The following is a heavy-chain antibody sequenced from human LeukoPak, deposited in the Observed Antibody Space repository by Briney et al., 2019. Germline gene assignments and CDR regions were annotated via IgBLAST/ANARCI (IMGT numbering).Heavy chain of an antibody. J-gene: IGHJ4*02. V-gene: IGHV4-38-2*02. CDR1: GYSISSGYY. CDR2: IYHSGTI. CDR3: ARGLGRQQLVSPFDY. D-gene: IGHD6-13*01. Sequence: TSETLSLTCTVSGYSISSGYYWGWIRQPPGKGLEWLASIYHSGTIYYNPSLKSQVTISVDTSKNQFSLKLTSVTAADTAVYYCARGLGRQQLVSPFDYWGQGTLVTVSS.